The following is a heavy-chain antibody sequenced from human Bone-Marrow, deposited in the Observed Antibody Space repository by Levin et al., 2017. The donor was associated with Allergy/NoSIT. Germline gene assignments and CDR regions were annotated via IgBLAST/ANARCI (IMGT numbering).Heavy chain of an antibody. CDR3: ARVPWDVGGYYYYGMDV. CDR1: GGSISSSNW. Sequence: SETLSLTCAVSGGSISSSNWWSWVRQPPGKGLEWIGEIYHSGSTNYNPSLKSRVTISVDKSKNQFSLKLSSVTAADTAVYYCARVPWDVGGYYYYGMDVWGQGTTVTVSS. V-gene: IGHV4-4*02. CDR2: IYHSGST. D-gene: IGHD1-26*01. J-gene: IGHJ6*02.